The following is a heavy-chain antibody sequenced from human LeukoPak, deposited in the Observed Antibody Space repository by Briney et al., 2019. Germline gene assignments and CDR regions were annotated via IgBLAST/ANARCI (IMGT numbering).Heavy chain of an antibody. J-gene: IGHJ4*01. CDR1: GFTFDDYA. Sequence: QPGRSLRLSCAASGFTFDDYAMHWVRQAPGKGLEWVSGISWNSGSIGYADSVKGRFTISRDNAKNSLYLQMNSLRAEDTAVYYCARDGAYSTIFYWGQGTLVTVSS. V-gene: IGHV3-9*01. CDR2: ISWNSGSI. D-gene: IGHD3-3*01. CDR3: ARDGAYSTIFY.